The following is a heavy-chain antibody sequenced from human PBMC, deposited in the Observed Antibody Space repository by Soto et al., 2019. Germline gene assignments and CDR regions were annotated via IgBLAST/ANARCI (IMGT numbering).Heavy chain of an antibody. V-gene: IGHV5-51*01. J-gene: IGHJ2*01. CDR1: GYSFTNYW. Sequence: EVQLVQSGTEVKKPGESLKISCKGSGYSFTNYWIGWVRQMPGKGLEWMGIIYPGDSDTRYSPSSQGQVTISADKSISTAYLQWSSLKASDTAMYYCARRVGDAYWYLDFWGRGTLVTVSS. CDR2: IYPGDSDT. CDR3: ARRVGDAYWYLDF. D-gene: IGHD2-21*02.